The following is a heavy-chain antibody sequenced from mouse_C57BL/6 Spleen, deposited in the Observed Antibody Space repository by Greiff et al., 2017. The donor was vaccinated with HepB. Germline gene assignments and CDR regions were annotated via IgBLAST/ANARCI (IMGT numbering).Heavy chain of an antibody. CDR3: VREGDYDSYWYFDV. CDR1: GFTFNTYA. V-gene: IGHV10-3*01. D-gene: IGHD2-4*01. Sequence: EVMLVESGGGLVQPKGSLKLSCAASGFTFNTYAMHWVRQAPGKGLEWVARIRSKSSNYATYYADSVKDRFTISRDDSQSMLYLQMNNLKTEDTAMYYCVREGDYDSYWYFDVWGTGTTVTVSS. CDR2: IRSKSSNYAT. J-gene: IGHJ1*03.